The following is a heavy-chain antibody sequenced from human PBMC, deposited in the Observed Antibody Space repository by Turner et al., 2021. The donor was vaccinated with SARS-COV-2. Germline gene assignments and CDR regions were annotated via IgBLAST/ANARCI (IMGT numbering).Heavy chain of an antibody. D-gene: IGHD3-22*01. V-gene: IGHV4-59*01. CDR3: ARVRYDSTGYPFDP. Sequence: QVQLQESGPGLVKPSQTLSLTCTVSGDSITGYFWNWIRQPPGKGLEWIGYIYNSGRTNYNPSLKSRVTISVDTSKNQFSLKLSSVSAADTAVYYCARVRYDSTGYPFDPWGQGTLVTVSS. CDR2: IYNSGRT. CDR1: GDSITGYF. J-gene: IGHJ5*02.